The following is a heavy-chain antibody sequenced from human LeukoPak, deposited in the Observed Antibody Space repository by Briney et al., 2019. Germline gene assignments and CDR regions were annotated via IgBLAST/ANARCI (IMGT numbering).Heavy chain of an antibody. D-gene: IGHD7-27*01. CDR3: ARTGDNLDY. V-gene: IGHV4-34*01. J-gene: IGHJ4*02. Sequence: SETLSLTCAVYGGSFSGYYWSWIRQSPGRGLEWIGEISHSGSTNYNPSLKSRVTISRDTSKSQFSLKLSSVTAADTAVYYCARTGDNLDYWGQGTLVTVSS. CDR2: ISHSGST. CDR1: GGSFSGYY.